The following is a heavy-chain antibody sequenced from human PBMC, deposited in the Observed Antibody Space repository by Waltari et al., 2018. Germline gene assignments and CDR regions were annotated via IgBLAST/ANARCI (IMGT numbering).Heavy chain of an antibody. D-gene: IGHD2-2*01. Sequence: EVQLVESGGGLVQPGGSLRLSCAASGFTFSRYWMSWVRQAPGKGLEWVANIKQDGSEKYYVDSGKGRFTISRDNAKNSLYLQMNSLRAEDTAVYYCARARSMDYWGQGTLVTVSS. CDR3: ARARSMDY. CDR2: IKQDGSEK. J-gene: IGHJ4*02. CDR1: GFTFSRYW. V-gene: IGHV3-7*01.